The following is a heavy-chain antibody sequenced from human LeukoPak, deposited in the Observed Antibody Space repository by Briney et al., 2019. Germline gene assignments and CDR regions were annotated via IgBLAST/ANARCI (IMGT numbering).Heavy chain of an antibody. CDR1: GYTFTGYH. CDR3: ARGWGGIDSSGYPFDY. D-gene: IGHD3-22*01. Sequence: ASVKVSCKASGYTFTGYHMHWVRQAPGQGLEWMGRINPNSGGTNYAQKFQGRVTMTRDTSISTAYMELSRLRSADTAVYYCARGWGGIDSSGYPFDYWGQGTLVTVSS. V-gene: IGHV1-2*06. CDR2: INPNSGGT. J-gene: IGHJ4*02.